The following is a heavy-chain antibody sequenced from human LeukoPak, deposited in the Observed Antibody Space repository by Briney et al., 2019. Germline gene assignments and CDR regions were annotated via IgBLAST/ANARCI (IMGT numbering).Heavy chain of an antibody. D-gene: IGHD2-15*01. V-gene: IGHV4-61*10. CDR3: ARGVVVAATVAFDI. CDR1: GGSVSSGTYY. CDR2: IFPGGNT. J-gene: IGHJ3*02. Sequence: PSETLSLTCTVSGGSVSSGTYYWNWMRQPAGKGLEWIGRIFPGGNTYYNPSLKSRVTISVDTSKNQFSLKLSSVTAADTAVYYCARGVVVAATVAFDIWGQGTMVTVSS.